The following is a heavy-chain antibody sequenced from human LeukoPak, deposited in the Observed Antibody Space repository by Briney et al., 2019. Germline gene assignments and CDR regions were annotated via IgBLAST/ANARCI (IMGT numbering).Heavy chain of an antibody. Sequence: SETLSLTCSVSGGSISSSTYYWGWIRQPPGKGLEWIGTIYYSGVTYYNPALKSRLTISVDTSKNQFSLKVSSVTAADTTVYYCARRSGSHGVHYGLDVWGQGTTVTVSS. D-gene: IGHD1-26*01. CDR1: GGSISSSTYY. V-gene: IGHV4-39*01. J-gene: IGHJ6*02. CDR2: IYYSGVT. CDR3: ARRSGSHGVHYGLDV.